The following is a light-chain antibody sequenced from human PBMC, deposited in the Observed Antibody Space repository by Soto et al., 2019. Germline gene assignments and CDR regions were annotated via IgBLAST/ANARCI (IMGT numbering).Light chain of an antibody. Sequence: EIVMTQSPATLSVSPGERATLSCRASQGVGSNLAWYQQKPAQAPRLLIYGASTRATGIPAKFSGSGSGTEFTLTISSLQSEDFAVYYCQQYNTWPLTFGGGTKVEIK. J-gene: IGKJ4*01. V-gene: IGKV3-15*01. CDR2: GAS. CDR1: QGVGSN. CDR3: QQYNTWPLT.